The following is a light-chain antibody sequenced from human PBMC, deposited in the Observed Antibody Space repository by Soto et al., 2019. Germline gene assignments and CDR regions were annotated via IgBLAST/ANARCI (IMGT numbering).Light chain of an antibody. V-gene: IGKV3-20*01. J-gene: IGKJ1*01. CDR1: QSISRY. CDR3: QQYGSTPRT. CDR2: GAS. Sequence: IVLTQSPVTLSLSPGERTTLSCRASQSISRYLAWYQQKPGQAPRLLIYGASRRATGIPDRFSGSGSGTDFTLTISRLEPEDFAVYYCQQYGSTPRTFGQGTKVDIK.